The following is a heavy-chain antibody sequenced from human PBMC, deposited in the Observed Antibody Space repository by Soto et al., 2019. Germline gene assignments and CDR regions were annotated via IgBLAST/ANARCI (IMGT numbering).Heavy chain of an antibody. Sequence: QVQLLQSGSEVKKPGSSVKVSCRASGGSLSSYPVTWVRQAPGQGLEWMGRIIPIVGLTNYAQKFQGRVAITADNSTSTAYRELSSLRSDDTAVYYCARPPGGHDAGGNDMDVWGKGTTVIVSS. CDR3: ARPPGGHDAGGNDMDV. CDR1: GGSLSSYP. J-gene: IGHJ6*03. CDR2: IIPIVGLT. D-gene: IGHD1-1*01. V-gene: IGHV1-69*02.